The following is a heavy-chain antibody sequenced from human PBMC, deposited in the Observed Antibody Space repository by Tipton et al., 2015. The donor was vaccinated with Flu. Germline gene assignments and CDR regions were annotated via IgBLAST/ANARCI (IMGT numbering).Heavy chain of an antibody. CDR2: ISWNSGSI. CDR1: GFTFDDYA. V-gene: IGHV3-9*01. Sequence: SLRLSCAASGFTFDDYAMHWVRQAPGKGLEWVSGISWNSGSIGYADSVKGRFTISRDNAKNSLYLQMNSLRAEDTALYYCAKADIPNCYDSSGYYYGAFDIWGPGTMVTVSS. D-gene: IGHD3-22*01. J-gene: IGHJ3*02. CDR3: AKADIPNCYDSSGYYYGAFDI.